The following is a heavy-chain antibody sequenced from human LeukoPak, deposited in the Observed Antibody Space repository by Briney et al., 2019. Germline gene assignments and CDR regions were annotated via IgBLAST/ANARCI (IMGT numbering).Heavy chain of an antibody. CDR1: GHTFSTYG. Sequence: GGSLRLSCAASGHTFSTYGMHWVRQAPGKGLEWVAVIWYDGTNKYYADSVKGRFTISRDNSKNTLYLQMNSLRAEDTAVYYCARYPETYDSSGYYLGRDWFDPWGQGTLVTVSS. V-gene: IGHV3-33*01. J-gene: IGHJ5*02. D-gene: IGHD3-22*01. CDR3: ARYPETYDSSGYYLGRDWFDP. CDR2: IWYDGTNK.